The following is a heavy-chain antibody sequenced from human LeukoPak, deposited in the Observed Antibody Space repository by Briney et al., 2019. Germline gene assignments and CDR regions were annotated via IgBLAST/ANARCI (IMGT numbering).Heavy chain of an antibody. V-gene: IGHV3-23*01. CDR1: GFTFSNYW. J-gene: IGHJ4*02. Sequence: GGSLRLSCAVSGFTFSNYWMHWVRQAPGRGLEWVSVISESGDVTHYADAMKGRFTISRDNAKNTLNLQMNSLRAEDTAIYYCARDSSHYLGSSDYWGQGTLVTVSS. CDR3: ARDSSHYLGSSDY. D-gene: IGHD6-6*01. CDR2: ISESGDVT.